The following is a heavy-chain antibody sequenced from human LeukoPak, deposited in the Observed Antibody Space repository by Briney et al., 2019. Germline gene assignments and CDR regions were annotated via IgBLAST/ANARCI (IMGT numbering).Heavy chain of an antibody. J-gene: IGHJ6*02. CDR3: AKDPHYYGSGSLIYYYYYYGMDV. Sequence: PGGSLRLSCAASGFTFSSYGMHWVRQAPGKGLEWVAFIRYDGSNKYYADSVKGRFTISRDNSKNTLYLQMNSLRAEDTAVYYCAKDPHYYGSGSLIYYYYYYGMDVWGQGTTVTVSS. V-gene: IGHV3-30*02. CDR2: IRYDGSNK. CDR1: GFTFSSYG. D-gene: IGHD3-10*01.